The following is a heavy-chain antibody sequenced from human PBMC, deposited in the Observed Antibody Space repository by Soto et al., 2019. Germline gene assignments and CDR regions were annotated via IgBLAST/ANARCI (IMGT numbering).Heavy chain of an antibody. Sequence: GGSLRLSCAASGFTFTRYRMNCVRQAPGKGLEWFSSISSTTNYIYYGDSMKGRFTISRDNAKNSLYLEMNSVRAEDTAVYYWARESEDLTSNFDDWGQGTLVTVAS. V-gene: IGHV3-21*06. CDR3: ARESEDLTSNFDD. CDR1: GFTFTRYR. CDR2: ISSTTNYI. J-gene: IGHJ4*02.